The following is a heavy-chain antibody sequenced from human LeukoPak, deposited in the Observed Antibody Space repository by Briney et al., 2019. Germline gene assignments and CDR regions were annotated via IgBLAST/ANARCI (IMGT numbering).Heavy chain of an antibody. Sequence: SVKVSCKASGGTFSSYAISWVRQAPGQGLEWMGRIIPILGIANYAQKFQGRVTITADKSTSTAYMELSSLRSEDTAVYYCASRSRRRDNWFDPWGQGTLVTVSS. V-gene: IGHV1-69*04. CDR1: GGTFSSYA. CDR2: IIPILGIA. J-gene: IGHJ5*02. CDR3: ASRSRRRDNWFDP.